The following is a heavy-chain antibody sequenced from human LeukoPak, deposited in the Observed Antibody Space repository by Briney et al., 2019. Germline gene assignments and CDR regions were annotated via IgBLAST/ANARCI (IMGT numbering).Heavy chain of an antibody. V-gene: IGHV3-21*01. D-gene: IGHD2-15*01. CDR3: ARAVAEDIVVVVAANNWFDP. J-gene: IGHJ5*02. Sequence: GGSLRLSCAASGFTFSSYSMNWVRQAPGKGLEWVSSISSSSSYIYYADSVKGRFTISRDNAKNSLYLQMNSLRAEDTAVYYCARAVAEDIVVVVAANNWFDPWGQGTLVTVSS. CDR2: ISSSSSYI. CDR1: GFTFSSYS.